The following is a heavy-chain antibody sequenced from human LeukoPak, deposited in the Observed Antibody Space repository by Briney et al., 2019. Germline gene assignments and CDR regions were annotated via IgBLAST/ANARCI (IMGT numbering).Heavy chain of an antibody. J-gene: IGHJ4*02. V-gene: IGHV3-21*01. CDR3: ARGKFASAWFDY. D-gene: IGHD6-19*01. CDR1: GFTFSSYP. Sequence: PGGSLRLSCSGSGFTFSSYPMTWVRQAPGKGLEWVSSISSSSTYIYYADSVKGRFIISRDNAENSLYLQMSSLRAEDTALYYCARGKFASAWFDYWGLGTLVTVSS. CDR2: ISSSSTYI.